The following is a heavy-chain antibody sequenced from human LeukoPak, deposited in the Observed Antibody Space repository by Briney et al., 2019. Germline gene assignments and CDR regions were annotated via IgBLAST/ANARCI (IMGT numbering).Heavy chain of an antibody. D-gene: IGHD3-3*01. CDR2: IYHSGST. J-gene: IGHJ4*02. Sequence: PSQTLSLTCAVSGGSISSGGYSWSWIRQPPGKGLEWIGYIYHSGSTYYNPSLKSRVTISVDRSKNQFSLKLSSVTAADTAVYYCARFAFGFAIDYWGQGTLVTVSS. V-gene: IGHV4-30-2*01. CDR3: ARFAFGFAIDY. CDR1: GGSISSGGYS.